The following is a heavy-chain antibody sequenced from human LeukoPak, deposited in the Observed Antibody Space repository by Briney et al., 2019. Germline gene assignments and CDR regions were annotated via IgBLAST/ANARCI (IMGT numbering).Heavy chain of an antibody. D-gene: IGHD2-15*01. V-gene: IGHV3-21*01. CDR1: GFTFSSYS. CDR3: ARDDSVVVAATLDAFDI. CDR2: ISSSSSYI. J-gene: IGHJ3*02. Sequence: GGPLRLSCAASGFTFSSYSMNWVRQAPGKGLEWVSSISSSSSYIYYADSVKGRFTISRDNAKNSLYLQMNSLRAEDTAVYYCARDDSVVVAATLDAFDIWGQGTMVTVSS.